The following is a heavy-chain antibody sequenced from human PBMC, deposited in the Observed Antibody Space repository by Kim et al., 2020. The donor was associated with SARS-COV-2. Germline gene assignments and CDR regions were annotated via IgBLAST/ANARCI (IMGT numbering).Heavy chain of an antibody. CDR1: GYTFTSYY. J-gene: IGHJ6*02. V-gene: IGHV1-46*01. CDR3: ARDLVGRSGGSCYFRMDV. D-gene: IGHD2-15*01. Sequence: ASVKVSCKASGYTFTSYYMHWVRQAPGQGLEWMGIINPSGGSTSYAQKFQGRVTMTRDTSTSTVYMELSSLRSEDTAVYYCARDLVGRSGGSCYFRMDVWGQGTTVTVSS. CDR2: INPSGGST.